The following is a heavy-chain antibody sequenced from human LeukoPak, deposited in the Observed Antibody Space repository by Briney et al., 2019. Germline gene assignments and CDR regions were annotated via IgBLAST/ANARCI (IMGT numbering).Heavy chain of an antibody. J-gene: IGHJ4*02. Sequence: VASVKVSCKASGGTFSSYAVSWVRQAPGQGLEWMGGIIPIFGTANYAQKFQGRVTITADESTSTAYMELSSLRSEDTAVYYCARLNYYDSSGSRSPYYFDYWGQGTLVTVSS. CDR1: GGTFSSYA. CDR3: ARLNYYDSSGSRSPYYFDY. CDR2: IIPIFGTA. D-gene: IGHD3-22*01. V-gene: IGHV1-69*13.